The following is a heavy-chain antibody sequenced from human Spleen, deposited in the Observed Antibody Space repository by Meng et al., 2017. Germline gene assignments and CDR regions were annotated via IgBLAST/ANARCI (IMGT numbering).Heavy chain of an antibody. D-gene: IGHD3-10*01. J-gene: IGHJ3*02. Sequence: GESLKISCAASGFTFSSYAMSWVRQAPGKGLEWVSAISGSGGSTYYADSVKGRFTISRDNSKNTLYLQMNSLRAEDTAVYYCAKLTMVRGVIIRGAFDIWGQGKRVNVSS. V-gene: IGHV3-23*01. CDR3: AKLTMVRGVIIRGAFDI. CDR1: GFTFSSYA. CDR2: ISGSGGST.